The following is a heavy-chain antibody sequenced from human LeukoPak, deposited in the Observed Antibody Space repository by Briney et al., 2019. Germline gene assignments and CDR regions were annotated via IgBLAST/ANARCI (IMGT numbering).Heavy chain of an antibody. V-gene: IGHV3-11*01. Sequence: GGSLRLSCAASGFTFSDYYMSWIRQAPGKGLEWVSYISSGGYTISYADSVRGRFTISRDNAKNSLYLQMNSLRAEDTAVYYCAREVVVRGAPYFFDYWGQGILVTVSS. D-gene: IGHD2-2*01. J-gene: IGHJ4*02. CDR1: GFTFSDYY. CDR2: ISSGGYTI. CDR3: AREVVVRGAPYFFDY.